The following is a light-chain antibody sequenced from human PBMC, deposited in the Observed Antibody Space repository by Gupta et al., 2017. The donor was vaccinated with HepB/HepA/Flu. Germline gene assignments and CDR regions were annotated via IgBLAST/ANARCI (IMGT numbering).Light chain of an antibody. CDR2: GAS. CDR3: QHDKNWPPLT. J-gene: IGKJ4*01. CDR1: QSVSSN. V-gene: IGKV3-15*01. Sequence: EIVMTQSPATLSVSPGERATLSCRASQSVSSNLAWYKQKPGQAPRLLIYGASTRDTGIPARLSGSGCGTEFTLTISIRQLEDFAVYYSQHDKNWPPLTFGGRTKVEIK.